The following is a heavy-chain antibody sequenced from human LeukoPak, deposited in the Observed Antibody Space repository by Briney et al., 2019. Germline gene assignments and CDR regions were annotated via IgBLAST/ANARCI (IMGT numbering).Heavy chain of an antibody. Sequence: SETLSLTCTVSGGSISSSSYYWGWIRQPPGKGLEWIGSIYYSGSTYYSPSLKSRVTISMDTSKNQFSLKLTSVTAADTAMYFCARDPGPAGITAAAHWGQGTLVTVSS. CDR1: GGSISSSSYY. J-gene: IGHJ4*02. V-gene: IGHV4-39*07. CDR2: IYYSGST. CDR3: ARDPGPAGITAAAH. D-gene: IGHD6-13*01.